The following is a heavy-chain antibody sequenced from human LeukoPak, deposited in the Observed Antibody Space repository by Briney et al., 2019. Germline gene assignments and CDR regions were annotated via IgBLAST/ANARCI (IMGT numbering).Heavy chain of an antibody. Sequence: GGSLRLSCAASGFTFSSYAMSWVRQAPGKGLEWVSAISGSGGSTYYADSVKGRFTISRDNSKNTLYLQMNSLRAEDTAVYYCAKGNPFDCYDSSGYPDDAFDIWGQGTMVTVSS. CDR3: AKGNPFDCYDSSGYPDDAFDI. J-gene: IGHJ3*02. D-gene: IGHD3-22*01. CDR1: GFTFSSYA. CDR2: ISGSGGST. V-gene: IGHV3-23*01.